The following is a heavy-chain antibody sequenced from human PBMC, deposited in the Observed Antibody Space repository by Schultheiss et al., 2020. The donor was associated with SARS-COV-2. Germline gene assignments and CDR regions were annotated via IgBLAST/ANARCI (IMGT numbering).Heavy chain of an antibody. J-gene: IGHJ4*02. CDR2: ISYDGTDE. CDR1: AFSFSSYA. Sequence: GGSLRLSCAGSAFSFSSYAMHWVRQSPGKGLEWVAVISYDGTDEYYADSVKGRFTVSRDNSKNTLFLQMNSLRVEDTAVYYCGRSDDYDWLVDYWGQGTLVTVSS. V-gene: IGHV3-30*06. D-gene: IGHD4/OR15-4a*01. CDR3: GRSDDYDWLVDY.